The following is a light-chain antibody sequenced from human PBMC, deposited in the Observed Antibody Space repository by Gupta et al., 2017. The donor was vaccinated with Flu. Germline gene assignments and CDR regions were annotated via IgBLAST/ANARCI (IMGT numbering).Light chain of an antibody. CDR1: QTISTW. Sequence: PSTLSASVGDRVTITCRASQTISTWLAWYQQKPGKAPNLLIYKASTLESGVPSRFSGSGSGAEFILTISSLQPDDFATYYCQHYNTDPRTFGQGTKVEIK. V-gene: IGKV1-5*03. J-gene: IGKJ1*01. CDR2: KAS. CDR3: QHYNTDPRT.